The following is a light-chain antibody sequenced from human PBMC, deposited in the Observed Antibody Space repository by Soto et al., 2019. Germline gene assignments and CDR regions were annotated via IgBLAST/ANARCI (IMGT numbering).Light chain of an antibody. V-gene: IGKV1-39*01. Sequence: DIHITQSPSSLSASLGDSVSITCRASQTISSYLNWYQQKPGTAPKLLIYAASTLQTGVPSRFSGSGSGTDFTLTISSLHPEDYATYYCQQSYITPRTFGQGTKVDIK. CDR1: QTISSY. J-gene: IGKJ1*01. CDR2: AAS. CDR3: QQSYITPRT.